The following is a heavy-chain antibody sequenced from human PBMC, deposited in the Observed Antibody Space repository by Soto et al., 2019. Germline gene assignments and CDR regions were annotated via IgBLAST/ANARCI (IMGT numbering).Heavy chain of an antibody. CDR2: IYYSGST. V-gene: IGHV4-59*12. CDR3: ARDQGSSGYGPFFDY. Sequence: ASETLSLTCTVSGGSISSYYWSWIRQPPGKGLEWIGYIYYSGSTNYNPSLKSRVTISVDTSKNQFSLKLSSVTAADTAVYYCARDQGSSGYGPFFDYWGQGTLVTSPQ. CDR1: GGSISSYY. D-gene: IGHD5-12*01. J-gene: IGHJ4*02.